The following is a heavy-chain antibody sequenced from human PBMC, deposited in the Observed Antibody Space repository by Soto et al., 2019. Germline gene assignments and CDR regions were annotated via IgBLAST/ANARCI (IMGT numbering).Heavy chain of an antibody. CDR1: GFTLSRHT. CDR2: IGSRTSDI. V-gene: IGHV3-21*01. J-gene: IGHJ3*02. D-gene: IGHD3-22*01. CDR3: VRDYYDTSGYPNTFDM. Sequence: GGSLRLSCAASGFTLSRHTMNWVRQAPGKGLEWVSFIGSRTSDIYYADSVKGRFTISRDNAKNSLYLDPTRLRAEDTAVYFCVRDYYDTSGYPNTFDMWGQGTMVTVSS.